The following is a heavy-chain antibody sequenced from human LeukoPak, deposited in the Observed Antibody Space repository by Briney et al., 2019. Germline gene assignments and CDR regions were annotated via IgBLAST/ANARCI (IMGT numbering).Heavy chain of an antibody. Sequence: GSSVKVSCKASGGIFSSYAISWVRQAPGQGLEWMGGIIPIFGTANYPQEFQGRVTITEDQSTRTAYMELSSLRSEDTAVYYCTRGRAEGMRSPLYYGMDVWGKGTTVTVSS. CDR1: GGIFSSYA. D-gene: IGHD1-26*01. CDR3: TRGRAEGMRSPLYYGMDV. J-gene: IGHJ6*04. CDR2: IIPIFGTA. V-gene: IGHV1-69*01.